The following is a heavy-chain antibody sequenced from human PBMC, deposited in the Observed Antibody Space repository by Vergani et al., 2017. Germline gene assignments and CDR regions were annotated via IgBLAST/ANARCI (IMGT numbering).Heavy chain of an antibody. CDR2: IYYSGST. CDR3: ARTETYYYGSGSYDQNWFDP. J-gene: IGHJ5*02. CDR1: GGSISSSSYY. V-gene: IGHV4-39*07. D-gene: IGHD3-10*01. Sequence: QLQLQGSGPGLVKPSETLSLTCTVSGGSISSSSYYWGWIRQPPGKGLEWIGSIYYSGSTYYNPSLKSRVTISGDTSKNQFSLKLSSVTAADTAVYYCARTETYYYGSGSYDQNWFDPWGQGTLVTVSS.